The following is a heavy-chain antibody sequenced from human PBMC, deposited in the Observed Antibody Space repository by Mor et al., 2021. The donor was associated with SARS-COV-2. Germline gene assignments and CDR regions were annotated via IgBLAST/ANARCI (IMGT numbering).Heavy chain of an antibody. CDR3: ARGGGSLTGYYYYFDY. Sequence: GGFIISRDNSKNTLYLQMGSLRPEDMAVYYCARGGGSLTGYYYYFDYWGQGTLVTVSS. V-gene: IGHV3-64*01. D-gene: IGHD3-9*01. J-gene: IGHJ4*02.